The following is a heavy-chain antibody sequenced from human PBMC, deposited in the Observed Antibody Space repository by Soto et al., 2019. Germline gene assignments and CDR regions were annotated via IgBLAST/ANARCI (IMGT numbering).Heavy chain of an antibody. CDR1: RVRLDSRS. V-gene: IGHV1-18*01. CDR3: ARGRSSGWYRWFDP. Sequence: SAELRCEDPRVRLDSRSLCWLCHAKGQGLEWMGWISAYNGNTNYAQKLQGRVTMTTDTSTSTAYMELRSLRSDDTAVYYCARGRSSGWYRWFDPWGQGTLVTVSS. D-gene: IGHD6-19*01. CDR2: ISAYNGNT. J-gene: IGHJ5*02.